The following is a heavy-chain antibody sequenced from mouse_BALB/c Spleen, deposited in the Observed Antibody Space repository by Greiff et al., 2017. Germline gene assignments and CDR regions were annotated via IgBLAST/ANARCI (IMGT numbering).Heavy chain of an antibody. Sequence: EVMLVESGGGLVKPGGSLKLSCAASGFTFSSYGMSWVRQTPDKRLEWVATISSGGSYTYYPDSVKGRFTISRDNAKNTLYLQMSSLKSEDTAMYYCARQVSYAIDYWGQGTSVTVSS. CDR1: GFTFSSYG. J-gene: IGHJ4*01. D-gene: IGHD6-2*01. V-gene: IGHV5-6*03. CDR2: ISSGGSYT. CDR3: ARQVSYAIDY.